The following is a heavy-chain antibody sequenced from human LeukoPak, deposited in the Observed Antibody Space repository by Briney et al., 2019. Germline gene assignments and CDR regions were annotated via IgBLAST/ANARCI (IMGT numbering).Heavy chain of an antibody. V-gene: IGHV3-23*01. CDR2: VIGSLGST. J-gene: IGHJ4*02. D-gene: IGHD3-16*01. CDR3: VKGAYDYLEVGYFDY. CDR1: GFTFASYA. Sequence: PGRSLRLSCAASGFTFASYAMSWVRQTPGKGLVWVSVVIGSLGSTDYADSVKGRFTISRDNSKNTLYLQMNSLRVDDTAIYYCVKGAYDYLEVGYFDYWGQGTLVTVSS.